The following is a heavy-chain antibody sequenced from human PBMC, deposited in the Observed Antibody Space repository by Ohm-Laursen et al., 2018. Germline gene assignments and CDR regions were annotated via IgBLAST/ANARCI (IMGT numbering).Heavy chain of an antibody. D-gene: IGHD2-2*01. CDR1: GFTFSSYS. J-gene: IGHJ4*02. CDR3: AKASGIVVVPAAVHHPIDY. Sequence: SLRLSCTAPGFTFSSYSMNWVRQAPGKGLEWVSYISSSSSTIYYADSVKGRFTISRDNAKNSLYLQMNSLRAEDTAVYYCAKASGIVVVPAAVHHPIDYWGQGTLVTVSS. V-gene: IGHV3-48*01. CDR2: ISSSSSTI.